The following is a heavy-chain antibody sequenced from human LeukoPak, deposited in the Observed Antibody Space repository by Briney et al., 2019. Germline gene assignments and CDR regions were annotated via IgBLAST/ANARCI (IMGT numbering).Heavy chain of an antibody. D-gene: IGHD3-10*01. J-gene: IGHJ4*02. CDR1: SDSISTSNYY. CDR3: ARDAKYYFGSRTYFFFEY. CDR2: IFYSGST. Sequence: SETLSLTCTVSSDSISTSNYYWRWVRQPPGKALEWIGNIFYSGSTYYSPSLKSRVTISLDTSKNQFSLKLSSVTAADTAIYYCARDAKYYFGSRTYFFFEYWGQGTLLTVSS. V-gene: IGHV4-39*07.